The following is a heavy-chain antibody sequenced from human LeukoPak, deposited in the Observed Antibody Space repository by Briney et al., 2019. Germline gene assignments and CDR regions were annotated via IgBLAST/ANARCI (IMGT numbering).Heavy chain of an antibody. D-gene: IGHD1-26*01. V-gene: IGHV3-30*03. CDR2: ISYDGSYK. CDR3: GGSTLGF. CDR1: GFTFSSYG. Sequence: GGSLRLSCAASGFTFSSYGMHWVRQAPGKGLEWVAVISYDGSYKYYADSVKGRFTISRDNSKNTLYLQMNSLRAEDTAVYYCGGSTLGFWGQGTLVTVSS. J-gene: IGHJ4*02.